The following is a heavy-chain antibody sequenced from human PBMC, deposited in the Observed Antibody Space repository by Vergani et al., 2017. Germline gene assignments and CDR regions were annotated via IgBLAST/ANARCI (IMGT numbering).Heavy chain of an antibody. CDR3: TKGSRGYTGYFFDY. CDR2: VNPEGTNT. CDR1: GFTFSRHW. V-gene: IGHV3-74*01. J-gene: IGHJ4*02. Sequence: EVQLVESGGGLVQPGGSLRLSCAASGFTFSRHWMHWVRQAPGKGLVWVSRVNPEGTNTPYADSVKGRFIISRDNSKNTLHLQMNSLRADDTAVYYCTKGSRGYTGYFFDYWGQGTLATVSS. D-gene: IGHD5-12*01.